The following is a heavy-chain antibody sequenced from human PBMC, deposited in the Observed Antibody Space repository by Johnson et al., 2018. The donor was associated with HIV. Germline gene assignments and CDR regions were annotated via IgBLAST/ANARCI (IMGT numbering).Heavy chain of an antibody. Sequence: VQLVESGGGLVQPGGSLELSCAASGFTFSGSAMHWVRQASGKGLEWVGRIRGRANTYATADAASLTGSFTISRDDSTNTAYLQMNSLTPEDTAVYYCASTIDIVPTGRSYDAFDIWGQGTLVTVSS. V-gene: IGHV3-73*02. CDR2: IRGRANTYAT. D-gene: IGHD5-12*01. CDR1: GFTFSGSA. J-gene: IGHJ3*02. CDR3: ASTIDIVPTGRSYDAFDI.